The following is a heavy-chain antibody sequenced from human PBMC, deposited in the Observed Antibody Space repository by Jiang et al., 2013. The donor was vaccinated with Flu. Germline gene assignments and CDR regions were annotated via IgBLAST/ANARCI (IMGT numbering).Heavy chain of an antibody. V-gene: IGHV4-59*01. CDR1: GGSITSDY. CDR3: ARARAPEVAAYYFDH. D-gene: IGHD6-25*01. Sequence: LVKPSETLSLTCSVSGGSITSDYWNWLRQPPGKGLEWIGYVHYSGSTDYNASLKSRVTMSVDTSKKHFSLMLSSLTAADTAVYYCARARAPEVAAYYFDHWGRGALVTVSS. CDR2: VHYSGST. J-gene: IGHJ4*02.